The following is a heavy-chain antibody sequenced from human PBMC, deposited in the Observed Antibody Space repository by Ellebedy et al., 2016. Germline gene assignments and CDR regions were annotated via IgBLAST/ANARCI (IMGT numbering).Heavy chain of an antibody. V-gene: IGHV3-74*01. Sequence: GESLKISCVASGFTFRNYWMHWVRQVPGKGLVWISRVSKDGSDTIYADSVQGRFTISRDNTKNTLYLQMNSLRVEDTAVYYCARDGYFHDGFDYWGQGTPVTVSS. CDR3: ARDGYFHDGFDY. J-gene: IGHJ4*02. CDR1: GFTFRNYW. D-gene: IGHD2-15*01. CDR2: VSKDGSDT.